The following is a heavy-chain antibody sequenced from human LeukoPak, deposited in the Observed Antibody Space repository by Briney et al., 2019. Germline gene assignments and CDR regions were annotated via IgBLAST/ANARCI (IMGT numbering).Heavy chain of an antibody. D-gene: IGHD6-13*01. CDR1: GGSISSGGYY. CDR2: IYYSGST. J-gene: IGHJ4*02. Sequence: PSETLSLTCTVFGGSISSGGYYWSWIRQHPGKGLEWIGYIYYSGSTYYNPSLKSRVTISVDASKNQFSLKLSSVTAADTAVYYCARVQVAAAGTEYYFDYWGQGTLVTVSS. V-gene: IGHV4-31*03. CDR3: ARVQVAAAGTEYYFDY.